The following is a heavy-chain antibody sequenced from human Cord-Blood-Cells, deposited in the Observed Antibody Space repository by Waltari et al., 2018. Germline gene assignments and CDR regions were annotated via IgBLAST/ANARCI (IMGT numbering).Heavy chain of an antibody. V-gene: IGHV4-34*01. CDR3: ARSRGAAEPDAFDI. CDR2: INHSGST. CDR1: GGSFSGYY. Sequence: QVQLQQWGAGLLKPSETLSLTCAVYGGSFSGYYWSWIRQPPGKGLEWIGEINHSGSTNYNPSLKSRVTISVDTSKNQFSLKLSSVTAADTAVYDCARSRGAAEPDAFDIWGQGTMVTVSS. D-gene: IGHD1-26*01. J-gene: IGHJ3*02.